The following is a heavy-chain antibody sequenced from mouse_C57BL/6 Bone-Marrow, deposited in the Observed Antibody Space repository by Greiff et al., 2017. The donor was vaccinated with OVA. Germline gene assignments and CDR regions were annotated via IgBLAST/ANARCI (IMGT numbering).Heavy chain of an antibody. CDR2: IYPRSGNT. Sequence: QVQLKQSGAELARPGASVKLSCKASGYTFTSYGISWVKQRTGQGLEWIGEIYPRSGNTYYNEKFKGKATLTADKSSSTAYMELRSLTSEDSAVYFCARSGGRYFDVWGTGTTVTVSS. D-gene: IGHD3-1*01. CDR3: ARSGGRYFDV. CDR1: GYTFTSYG. V-gene: IGHV1-81*01. J-gene: IGHJ1*03.